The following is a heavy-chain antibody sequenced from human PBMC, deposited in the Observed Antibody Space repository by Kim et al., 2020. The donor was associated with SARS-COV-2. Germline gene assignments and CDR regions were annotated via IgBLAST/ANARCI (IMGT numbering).Heavy chain of an antibody. CDR1: GYTFTSYA. CDR3: ARFKDNGYCSGGSCFGNNWFDP. J-gene: IGHJ5*02. V-gene: IGHV1-3*01. D-gene: IGHD2-15*01. Sequence: ASVKVSCKASGYTFTSYAMHWVRQAPGQRLEWMGWINAGNGNTKYSQKFQGRVTITRDTSASTAYIELSSLRSEDTAVYYCARFKDNGYCSGGSCFGNNWFDPWGQGTLVTVSS. CDR2: INAGNGNT.